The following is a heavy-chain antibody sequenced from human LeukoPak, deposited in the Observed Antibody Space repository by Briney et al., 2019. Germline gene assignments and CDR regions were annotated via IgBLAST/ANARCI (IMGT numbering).Heavy chain of an antibody. CDR2: ISADNGNT. Sequence: ASVKVSCKASGYTFTSYGISWVRQAPGQGLEWMGWISADNGNTNYAQEFQGRVTMTTDTSTSTAYMELRSLRSDDTAVYYCARAVEMATTDAFDIWGQGTMVTVSS. CDR1: GYTFTSYG. CDR3: ARAVEMATTDAFDI. D-gene: IGHD5-24*01. J-gene: IGHJ3*02. V-gene: IGHV1-18*01.